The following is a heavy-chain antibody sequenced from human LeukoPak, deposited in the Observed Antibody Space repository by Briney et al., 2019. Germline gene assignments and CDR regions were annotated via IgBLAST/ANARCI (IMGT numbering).Heavy chain of an antibody. CDR2: IYYSGST. D-gene: IGHD1-26*01. Sequence: SQTLSLTCTVSGGSISSGGYYWSWIRQHPGKGLEWIGYIYYSGSTYYNPSLKSRVTISVDTSKNQFSLKLSSVTAADTAVYYCARDRENYFDYWGQGTLVTVSS. V-gene: IGHV4-31*03. CDR3: ARDRENYFDY. J-gene: IGHJ4*02. CDR1: GGSISSGGYY.